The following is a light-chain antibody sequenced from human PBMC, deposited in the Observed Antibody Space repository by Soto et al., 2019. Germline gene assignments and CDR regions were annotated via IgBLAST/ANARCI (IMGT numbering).Light chain of an antibody. Sequence: DIEMTQSPASVSASLGDRVTLACRASQDISSWLAWYQQRPGKAPKVLIYAVSSLESGVPSRFSGSGAGTDFTLTISSLQPEDFATYYCQQANSFPITFGQGTRLEIK. CDR1: QDISSW. V-gene: IGKV1-12*01. J-gene: IGKJ5*01. CDR3: QQANSFPIT. CDR2: AVS.